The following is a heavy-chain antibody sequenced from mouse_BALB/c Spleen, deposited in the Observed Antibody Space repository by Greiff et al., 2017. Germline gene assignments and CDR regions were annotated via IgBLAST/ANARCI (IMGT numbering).Heavy chain of an antibody. J-gene: IGHJ1*01. CDR3: ARYKGRDWYFDV. D-gene: IGHD1-3*01. CDR2: ISYSGST. V-gene: IGHV3-8*02. CDR1: GDSITSGY. Sequence: EVQRVESGPSLVKPSQTLSLTCSVTGDSITSGYWNWIRKFPGNKLEYMGYISYSGSTYYNPSLKSRISITRDTSKNQYYLQLNSVTTEDTATYYCARYKGRDWYFDVWGAGTTVTVSS.